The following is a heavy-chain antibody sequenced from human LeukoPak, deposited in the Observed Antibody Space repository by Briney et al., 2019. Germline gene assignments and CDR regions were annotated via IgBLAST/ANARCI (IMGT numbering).Heavy chain of an antibody. CDR2: IGTSGVTT. D-gene: IGHD1-26*01. V-gene: IGHV3-48*03. CDR3: ARGARNGSYNYMDV. J-gene: IGHJ6*03. CDR1: GFTFSGYE. Sequence: GGSLRLSCAASGFTFSGYEMNWVRQAPGKGLEWVSYIGTSGVTTVYADSVKGRFTISRDNARNSLYLQMNDLRIEDTAVYYCARGARNGSYNYMDVWGKGTTVTV.